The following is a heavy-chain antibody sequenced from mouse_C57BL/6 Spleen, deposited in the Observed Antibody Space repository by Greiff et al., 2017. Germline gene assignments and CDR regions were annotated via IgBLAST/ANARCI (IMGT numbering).Heavy chain of an antibody. V-gene: IGHV8-12*01. CDR1: GFSLSTSGMG. D-gene: IGHD1-1*01. Sequence: QVTLKESGPGILQSSQTLSLTCSFSGFSLSTSGMGVSWIRQPSGKGLEWLAHIYWDDDKRYNPSLKSRLTISKDTSRNQVFLKITSVDTADTATYYCARSRGYGPYFDYWGQGTTLTVSS. CDR2: IYWDDDK. J-gene: IGHJ2*01. CDR3: ARSRGYGPYFDY.